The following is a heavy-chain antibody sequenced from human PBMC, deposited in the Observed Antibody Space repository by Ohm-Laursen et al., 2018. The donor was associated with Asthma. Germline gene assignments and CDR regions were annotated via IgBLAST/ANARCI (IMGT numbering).Heavy chain of an antibody. V-gene: IGHV1-69*01. CDR2: IIPIFGTA. CDR1: GGTFSSYA. D-gene: IGHD4-17*01. Sequence: SSVKVSCKASGGTFSSYAISWVRQAPGQGLEWMGGIIPIFGTASYAQKFQGRVTITADESTSTAYMELSSLRSEDTAVYYCARATTVTTSILYYYYGMDVWGQGTTVTVSS. J-gene: IGHJ6*02. CDR3: ARATTVTTSILYYYYGMDV.